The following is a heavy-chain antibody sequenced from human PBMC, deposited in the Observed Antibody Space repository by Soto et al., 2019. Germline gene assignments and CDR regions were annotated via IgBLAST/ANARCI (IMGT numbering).Heavy chain of an antibody. V-gene: IGHV1-8*01. D-gene: IGHD3-10*01. CDR2: MNPNSGNT. J-gene: IGHJ6*03. Sequence: ASVKVSCKASGYTFTSYDINWVRQATGQGLEWMGWMNPNSGNTGYAQKFQGRVTMTRNTSISTAYMELSSLRSEDTAVYYCARVGTGGWGGYYYYYMDVWGIGTTVTVSS. CDR1: GYTFTSYD. CDR3: ARVGTGGWGGYYYYYMDV.